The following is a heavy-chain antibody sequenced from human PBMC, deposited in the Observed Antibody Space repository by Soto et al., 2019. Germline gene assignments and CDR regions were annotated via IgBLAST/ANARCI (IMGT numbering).Heavy chain of an antibody. CDR2: IYYSGST. V-gene: IGHV4-39*01. J-gene: IGHJ3*02. CDR3: ARSVRYCSGGSCYFTRDAFDI. D-gene: IGHD2-15*01. CDR1: GGSISSSSYY. Sequence: SETLSLTCTVSGGSISSSSYYWGWIRQPPGKGLEWIGSIYYSGSTYYNPSLKSRVTISVDTSKNQFSLKLSSVTAADTAVYYCARSVRYCSGGSCYFTRDAFDIWGQGTMVTVSS.